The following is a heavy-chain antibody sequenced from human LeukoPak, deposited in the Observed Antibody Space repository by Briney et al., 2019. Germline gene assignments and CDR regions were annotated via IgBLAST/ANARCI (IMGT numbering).Heavy chain of an antibody. CDR2: VYYDGST. CDR3: ARRTSPHGFDI. Sequence: SAPLSLTFTVSCGSIIGSSYYWGWIRPPPGKGLKRIGSVYYDGSTYYNQSLKSRVAISVDTSNNLFSLKVNSVSAADTAIYFCARRTSPHGFDIWGQGTMVTVSS. CDR1: CGSIIGSSYY. D-gene: IGHD1-14*01. V-gene: IGHV4-39*01. J-gene: IGHJ3*02.